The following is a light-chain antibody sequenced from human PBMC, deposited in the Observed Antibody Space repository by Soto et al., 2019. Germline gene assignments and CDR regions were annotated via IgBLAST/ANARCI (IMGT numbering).Light chain of an antibody. CDR3: SSYTSSSTYV. J-gene: IGLJ1*01. CDR1: SSDVGSYNR. V-gene: IGLV2-18*02. Sequence: QSALTQPPSVSGSPGQSVTISCTGTSSDVGSYNRVSWYQQPPGTAPKLMIYEVSNRPSGVPDRLSGSKSGNTASLTISGLQAEDEADYYCSSYTSSSTYVFGTGTKVTVL. CDR2: EVS.